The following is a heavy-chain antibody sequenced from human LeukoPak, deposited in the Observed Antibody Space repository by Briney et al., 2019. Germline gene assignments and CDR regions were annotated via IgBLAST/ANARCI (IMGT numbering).Heavy chain of an antibody. J-gene: IGHJ3*02. V-gene: IGHV3-11*01. Sequence: GGSLRLSCAASGFNFSDYYMGWIRQAPGKGLEWVSYISSSGSNVYYADSVKGRFTIARDNAKNSLYLQMNSLGAEDTAVYYCARGFYGGNPLDAFDIWGQGTIVTVSS. D-gene: IGHD4-23*01. CDR1: GFNFSDYY. CDR2: ISSSGSNV. CDR3: ARGFYGGNPLDAFDI.